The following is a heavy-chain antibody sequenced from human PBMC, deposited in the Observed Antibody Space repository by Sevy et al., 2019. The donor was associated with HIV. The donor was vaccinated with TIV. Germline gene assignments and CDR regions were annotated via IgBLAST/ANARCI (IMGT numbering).Heavy chain of an antibody. V-gene: IGHV1-8*01. CDR2: MNTKTGNT. CDR3: TRGGGAFDI. J-gene: IGHJ3*02. CDR1: GYSITSYD. Sequence: ASVKVSCKASGYSITSYDINWVRQAPGQGLEGMGWMNTKTGNTGYAQKFQGRVTMTGETSMDTAYMELNSLTSEETAGFYCTRGGGAFDIWGQGTLVTVSS.